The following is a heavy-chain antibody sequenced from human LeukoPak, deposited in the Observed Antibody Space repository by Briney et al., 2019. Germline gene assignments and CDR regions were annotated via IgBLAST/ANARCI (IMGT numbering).Heavy chain of an antibody. CDR3: ARPSPYCGGDCYPEDAFDI. CDR1: GGSISSGGYY. D-gene: IGHD2-21*01. J-gene: IGHJ3*02. Sequence: SEALSLTCTVSGGSISSGGYYWSWIRQPPGKGLEWIGYIYYSGSTNYNPSLKSRVTISVDTSKNQFSLKLGSVTAADTAVYYCARPSPYCGGDCYPEDAFDIWGQGTMVTVSS. CDR2: IYYSGST. V-gene: IGHV4-61*08.